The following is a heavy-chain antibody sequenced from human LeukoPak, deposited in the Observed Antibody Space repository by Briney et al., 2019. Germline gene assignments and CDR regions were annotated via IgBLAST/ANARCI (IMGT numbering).Heavy chain of an antibody. CDR2: IFYSGTT. D-gene: IGHD2-15*01. CDR1: GDSISGSNYY. CDR3: ARILNSGAGCYRY. J-gene: IGHJ4*02. V-gene: IGHV4-39*01. Sequence: WETLSLTCTVSGDSISGSNYYWAWIRQPPGKGLEWIASIFYSGTTYYNPSLKSRVTISVDTSNNQFSLRLNSVTAADTAQYYCARILNSGAGCYRYWGQGTLVTVSS.